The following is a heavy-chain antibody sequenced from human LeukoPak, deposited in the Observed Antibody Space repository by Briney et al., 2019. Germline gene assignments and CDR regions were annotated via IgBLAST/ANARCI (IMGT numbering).Heavy chain of an antibody. CDR1: GGSFSGYY. CDR2: INHSGST. D-gene: IGHD6-6*01. CDR3: ARDAGASIYYYYMDV. Sequence: SETLSLTCAVYGGSFSGYYWSWIRQPPGKGLEWIGEINHSGSTNYNPSLKSRVTISVDTSKNQFSLKLSSVTAADTAVYYCARDAGASIYYYYMDVWGKGTTVTVSS. J-gene: IGHJ6*03. V-gene: IGHV4-34*01.